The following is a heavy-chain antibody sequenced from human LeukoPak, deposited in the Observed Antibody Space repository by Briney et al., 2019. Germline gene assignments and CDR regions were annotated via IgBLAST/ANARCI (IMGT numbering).Heavy chain of an antibody. V-gene: IGHV4-34*01. J-gene: IGHJ4*02. D-gene: IGHD4-17*01. CDR3: ARGRLRRGFDY. CDR1: GGSFSGYY. CDR2: INHSGST. Sequence: SETLSLTCAVYGGSFSGYYWSWIRQPPGKGLEWIGEINHSGSTNYNPSLKSRVTISVDTSKNQFSLKLSSVTAADTAVYYCARGRLRRGFDYWGQGTLVTVSS.